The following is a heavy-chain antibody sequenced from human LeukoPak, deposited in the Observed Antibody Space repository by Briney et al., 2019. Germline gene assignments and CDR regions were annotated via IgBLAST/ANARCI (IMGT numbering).Heavy chain of an antibody. J-gene: IGHJ5*02. Sequence: PSETLTLTCTASGGTISSYYWSWIRQPAGKGLEWIGRIYTSGSTNYNPSLKSRVTMSVDTSKNQFSLKLSSVTAADTAVYYCARDRGFGSQNWFDPWGQGTLVTVSS. V-gene: IGHV4-4*07. CDR1: GGTISSYY. CDR3: ARDRGFGSQNWFDP. D-gene: IGHD3-10*01. CDR2: IYTSGST.